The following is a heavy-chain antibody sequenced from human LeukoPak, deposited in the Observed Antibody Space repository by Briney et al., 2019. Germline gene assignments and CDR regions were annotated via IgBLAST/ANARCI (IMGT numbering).Heavy chain of an antibody. CDR2: MNPNSGNT. CDR3: ARVAIFGVVTPYMDV. D-gene: IGHD3-3*01. V-gene: IGHV1-8*03. Sequence: ASVKVSCEASGYTFTGYYMHWVRQATGQGLEWMGWMNPNSGNTGYAQKFQGRVTITRNTSISTAYMELSSLRSEDTAVYYCARVAIFGVVTPYMDVWGKGTTVTVSS. J-gene: IGHJ6*03. CDR1: GYTFTGYY.